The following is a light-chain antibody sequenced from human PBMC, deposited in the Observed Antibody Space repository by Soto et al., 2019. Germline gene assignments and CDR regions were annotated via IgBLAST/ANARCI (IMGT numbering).Light chain of an antibody. J-gene: IGKJ5*01. CDR2: DAS. Sequence: DIQMTQSPSSLSPAVGDSVTMTWRACRSISDWLAWYQQKPGKAPELLIFDASNLKSGVSSRFSGSGSGTEFTLTISRLQPDDFATYYCQQYNSYSGTFGQGTRLEI. V-gene: IGKV1-5*01. CDR1: RSISDW. CDR3: QQYNSYSGT.